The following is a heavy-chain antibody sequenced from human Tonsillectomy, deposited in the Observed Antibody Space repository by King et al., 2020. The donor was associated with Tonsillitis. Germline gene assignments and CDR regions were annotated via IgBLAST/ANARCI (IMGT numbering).Heavy chain of an antibody. CDR1: GGSISSYY. CDR3: ARGISSGCYYDY. J-gene: IGHJ4*02. V-gene: IGHV4-59*01. Sequence: QLQESGPGLVKPSETLSVSCTVSGGSISSYYWTWMRQPPGKGLEWIGYVHYTGDTNYNSSLKSRATMSLDTSKNQFSLKLTSVTAAETAVYYCARGISSGCYYDYWGLGTLVTVSS. D-gene: IGHD1-26*01. CDR2: VHYTGDT.